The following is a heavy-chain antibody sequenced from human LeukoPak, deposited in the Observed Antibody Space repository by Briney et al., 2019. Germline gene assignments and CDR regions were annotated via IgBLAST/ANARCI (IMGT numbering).Heavy chain of an antibody. CDR3: ARGFDAHNAFDI. CDR1: GGSISSSDYY. J-gene: IGHJ3*02. V-gene: IGHV4-30-4*01. Sequence: SETLSLTCTVSGGSISSSDYYWSWIRQPPGKGLEWIGYIYYSGSTSYNPSLKSRVTISVDTSKNQFSLKLTSVTAADTAVYYCARGFDAHNAFDIWGQGTMVTVSS. CDR2: IYYSGST. D-gene: IGHD3-9*01.